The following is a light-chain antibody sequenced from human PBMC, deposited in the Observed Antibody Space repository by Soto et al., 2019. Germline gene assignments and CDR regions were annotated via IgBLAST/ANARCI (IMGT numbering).Light chain of an antibody. CDR3: QQRSSWPWT. CDR2: DAS. J-gene: IGKJ1*01. Sequence: EILLTQSPATLSLSPGERATLSCRASQSVSSSLAWYQQKPGQAPRLLIYDASTRATGIPGRFSGSGSGTDFTLTISNLEPEDFAVYYCQQRSSWPWTFGQGAKVESK. V-gene: IGKV3-11*01. CDR1: QSVSSS.